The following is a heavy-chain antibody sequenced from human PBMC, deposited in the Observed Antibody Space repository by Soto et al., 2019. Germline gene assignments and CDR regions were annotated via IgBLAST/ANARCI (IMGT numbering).Heavy chain of an antibody. V-gene: IGHV1-3*01. CDR2: INAGNGNT. CDR1: GYTFTSYA. Sequence: ASVKVSCKASGYTFTSYAMHWVRQAPGQRLEWMGWINAGNGNTKYSQKFQGRVTITRDTSASTAYMELSSLRSEDTAVYYCAREPLTPYYDRSGYPPPFDYWGQGTLVTVSS. J-gene: IGHJ4*02. CDR3: AREPLTPYYDRSGYPPPFDY. D-gene: IGHD3-22*01.